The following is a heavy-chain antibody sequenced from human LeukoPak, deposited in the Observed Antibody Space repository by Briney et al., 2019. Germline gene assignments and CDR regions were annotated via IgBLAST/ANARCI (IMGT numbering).Heavy chain of an antibody. CDR2: INPNSGGT. Sequence: ASVKVSCKASGYTFTGYYMHWVRQAPGQGLEWMGWINPNSGGTNYAQKFQGRVTMTRDTSISTAYMELSRLRSDDTAVYYCARDLGYCSSTSCLYNWFDPWGQGTLVTVSS. D-gene: IGHD2-2*01. CDR1: GYTFTGYY. V-gene: IGHV1-2*02. CDR3: ARDLGYCSSTSCLYNWFDP. J-gene: IGHJ5*02.